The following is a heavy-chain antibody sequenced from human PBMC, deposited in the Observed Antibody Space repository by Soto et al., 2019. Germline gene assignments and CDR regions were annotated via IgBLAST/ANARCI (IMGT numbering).Heavy chain of an antibody. Sequence: ASVKVSCKASGYTFTSYGISWVRQAPGQGLEWMGWISAYNGNTNCAQKLQGRVTMTTDTSTSTAYMELRSLRSDDTAVYYCAIEFKYYYDSSGYYYFDYWGQGTLVTVSS. J-gene: IGHJ4*02. CDR2: ISAYNGNT. CDR1: GYTFTSYG. CDR3: AIEFKYYYDSSGYYYFDY. V-gene: IGHV1-18*01. D-gene: IGHD3-22*01.